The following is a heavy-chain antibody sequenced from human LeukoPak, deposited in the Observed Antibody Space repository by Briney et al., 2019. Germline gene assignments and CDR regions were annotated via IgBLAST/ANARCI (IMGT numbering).Heavy chain of an antibody. CDR1: GFTVSMSG. Sequence: PGGSLRLSCSASGFTVSMSGMHWVRQGPGKGLQYVSAISSNGGSTYYADSVKGRFTISSDNSKNTLHLQMSSLRPEDTAVYYCVGVRWFGGSYYFDPWGQGTLVTVSS. D-gene: IGHD3-10*01. CDR2: ISSNGGST. CDR3: VGVRWFGGSYYFDP. J-gene: IGHJ5*02. V-gene: IGHV3-64D*09.